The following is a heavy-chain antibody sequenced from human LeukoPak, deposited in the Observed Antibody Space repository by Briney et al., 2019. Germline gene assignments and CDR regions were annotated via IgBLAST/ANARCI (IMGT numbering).Heavy chain of an antibody. CDR2: IYNSGST. J-gene: IGHJ2*01. V-gene: IGHV4-59*01. CDR3: ARDKGPYWYFDL. CDR1: GGSISSYY. Sequence: SETLSLTCTVSGGSISSYYWNWIRQPPGKGVEWIGNIYNSGSTDYNPSLKSRVTDYNPSLKSRVTISVDTSKNQISLKLSSVTAADTAVYYRARDKGPYWYFDLLGRCTLVTVSS.